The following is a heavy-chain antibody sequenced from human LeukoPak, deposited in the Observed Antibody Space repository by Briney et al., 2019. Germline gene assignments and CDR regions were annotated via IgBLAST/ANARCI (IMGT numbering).Heavy chain of an antibody. CDR2: INHSGST. Sequence: PSETLSLTCTAYGGSISSYYWSWIRQPPGKGLEWIGEINHSGSTNYNPSLKSRVTISVDTSKNQFSLKLSSVTAADTAVYYCARGEEMATAVDYWGQGTLVTVSS. CDR1: GGSISSYY. J-gene: IGHJ4*02. CDR3: ARGEEMATAVDY. D-gene: IGHD5-24*01. V-gene: IGHV4-34*01.